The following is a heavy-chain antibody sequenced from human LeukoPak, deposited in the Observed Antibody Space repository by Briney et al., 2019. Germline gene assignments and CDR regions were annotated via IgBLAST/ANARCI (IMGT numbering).Heavy chain of an antibody. J-gene: IGHJ3*02. Sequence: GGSLRLSCAASGFTFDDYAMHWVRQAPGKGLEWVSGISWNSGSMGYADSVNGRFTISRDNAKNSQYLQLNIQRAEDTALYYCAKDTYYDILTGQNAFDIWGQGTMVTVSS. D-gene: IGHD3-9*01. CDR1: GFTFDDYA. CDR3: AKDTYYDILTGQNAFDI. V-gene: IGHV3-9*01. CDR2: ISWNSGSM.